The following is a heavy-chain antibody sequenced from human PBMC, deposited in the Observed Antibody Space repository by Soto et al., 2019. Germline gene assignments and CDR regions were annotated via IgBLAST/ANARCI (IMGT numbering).Heavy chain of an antibody. CDR3: AKDIVVVPAAPPGWFDP. CDR2: ISGSGGST. D-gene: IGHD2-2*01. V-gene: IGHV3-23*01. J-gene: IGHJ5*02. CDR1: GFTFSSYA. Sequence: GGSLRLSCAASGFTFSSYAMSWVRQAPGKGLEWVSAISGSGGSTYYADSVKGRFTISRDNSKNTLYLQMNSLRAEDTAVYYCAKDIVVVPAAPPGWFDPRGQGTLVTVSS.